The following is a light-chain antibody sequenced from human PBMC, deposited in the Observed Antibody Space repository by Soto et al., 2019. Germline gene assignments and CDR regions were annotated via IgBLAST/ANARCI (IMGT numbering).Light chain of an antibody. CDR2: DNS. J-gene: IGLJ1*01. CDR3: QSYDRSLRTYV. CDR1: SSNIGAGYD. V-gene: IGLV1-40*01. Sequence: VLTQPPSVSGAPGQRVTISCSGSSSNIGAGYDVNWYRQLPGTAPKLLIYDNSDRPSGVPDRFSGSKSGTSASLAITGLQAEDEADYFCQSYDRSLRTYVFGTGTKVTVL.